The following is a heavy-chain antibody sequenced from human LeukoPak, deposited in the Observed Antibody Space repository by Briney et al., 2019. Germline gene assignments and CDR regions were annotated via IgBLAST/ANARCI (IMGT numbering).Heavy chain of an antibody. CDR3: ARVAVSGPTGWFDS. V-gene: IGHV3-53*01. CDR2: IYSGGST. Sequence: GGSLRLSCAPSGFTVSNNYMSWVRQAPGKGLEWVSVIYSGGSTYYADSVKGRFTISRDNVDNVVYLQMNSLGAEDTAVYYCARVAVSGPTGWFDSWGQGTLVIVSS. CDR1: GFTVSNNY. D-gene: IGHD2-8*02. J-gene: IGHJ5*01.